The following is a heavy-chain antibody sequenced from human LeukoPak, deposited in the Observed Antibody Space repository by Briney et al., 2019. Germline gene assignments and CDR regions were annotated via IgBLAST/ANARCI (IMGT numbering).Heavy chain of an antibody. Sequence: PSETLSLTCTVSGGSISSSSYYWGWIRPPPGKGLEWIGSTYYSGSTYYNPSLKSRVTISVDTSKNQFSLKLSSVTAADTAVYYCARRQEYYYGSGSYYNAPVHWGQGTLVTVSS. CDR1: GGSISSSSYY. D-gene: IGHD3-10*01. CDR2: TYYSGST. J-gene: IGHJ4*02. V-gene: IGHV4-39*01. CDR3: ARRQEYYYGSGSYYNAPVH.